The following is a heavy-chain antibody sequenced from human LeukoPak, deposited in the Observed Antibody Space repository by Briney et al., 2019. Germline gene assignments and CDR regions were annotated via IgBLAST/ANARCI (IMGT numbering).Heavy chain of an antibody. V-gene: IGHV4-61*08. CDR3: ARIKYYYDSSGYYWNFDY. Sequence: SETLSLTCTVSGGSISSGGYYWSWIRQHPGKGLEWIGYIYYSGSTNYNPSLRSRVTISVDTSKNQFSLKLSSVTAADTAVYYCARIKYYYDSSGYYWNFDYWGQGTLVTVSS. J-gene: IGHJ4*02. D-gene: IGHD3-22*01. CDR1: GGSISSGGYY. CDR2: IYYSGST.